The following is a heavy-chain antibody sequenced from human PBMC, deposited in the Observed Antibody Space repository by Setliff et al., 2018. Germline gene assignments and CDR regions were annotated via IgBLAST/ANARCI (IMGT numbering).Heavy chain of an antibody. Sequence: ASVKVSCKASGYTFTSYGISWVRQAPGQGLEWMGWISAYNGNTNYAQKLQGRVTMTTDTSTSTAYMELRSLRSDDTAVYYCARGFDVCGGGACYTDGPYYFDYWGLGTLVTVSS. J-gene: IGHJ4*02. CDR3: ARGFDVCGGGACYTDGPYYFDY. CDR1: GYTFTSYG. CDR2: ISAYNGNT. D-gene: IGHD2-21*02. V-gene: IGHV1-18*01.